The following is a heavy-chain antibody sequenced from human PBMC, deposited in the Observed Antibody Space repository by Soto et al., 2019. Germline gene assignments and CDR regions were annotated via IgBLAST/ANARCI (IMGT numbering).Heavy chain of an antibody. CDR1: GGSISSYY. CDR2: IYYSGST. V-gene: IGHV4-59*01. J-gene: IGHJ4*02. Sequence: SETLSLTCTVSGGSISSYYWSWIRQPPGKGLEWIGYIYYSGSTNYNPSLKSRVTISVDTSKNQFSLKLSSVTAADTAVYYCARQTSGAFFDYWGQGTLVTSPQ. CDR3: ARQTSGAFFDY. D-gene: IGHD2-2*01.